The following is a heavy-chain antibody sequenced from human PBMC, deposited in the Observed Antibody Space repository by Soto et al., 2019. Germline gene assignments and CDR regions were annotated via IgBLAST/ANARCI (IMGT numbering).Heavy chain of an antibody. Sequence: QPRGSLRLSCAASGFTFSSYEMNWVRQAPGKGLEWVSYISSSGSTIYYADSVKGRFTISRDNAKNSLYLQMNSLRAEDTAVYYCARDGQLVINYFDYWGQGTLVTVSS. CDR2: ISSSGSTI. CDR3: ARDGQLVINYFDY. CDR1: GFTFSSYE. J-gene: IGHJ4*02. V-gene: IGHV3-48*03. D-gene: IGHD6-13*01.